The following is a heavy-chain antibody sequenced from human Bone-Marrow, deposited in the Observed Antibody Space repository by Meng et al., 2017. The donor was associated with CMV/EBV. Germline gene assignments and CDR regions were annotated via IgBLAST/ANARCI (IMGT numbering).Heavy chain of an antibody. CDR3: AREPLSWYENDY. CDR1: GFTFSSYS. D-gene: IGHD6-13*01. J-gene: IGHJ4*02. V-gene: IGHV3-21*01. CDR2: ISSSSSYI. Sequence: GGSLRLSCAASGFTFSSYSMNWVRQAPGKGLEWVSSISSSSSYIYYADSVKGRFTISRDNAKNSLYLQMNSLRAEETAAYYCAREPLSWYENDYWGQGTLVTVYS.